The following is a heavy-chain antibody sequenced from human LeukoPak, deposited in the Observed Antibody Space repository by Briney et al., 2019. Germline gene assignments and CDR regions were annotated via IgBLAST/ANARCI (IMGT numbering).Heavy chain of an antibody. CDR1: GGSFSGYY. V-gene: IGHV4-31*11. J-gene: IGHJ4*02. D-gene: IGHD4-11*01. CDR2: IYYSGST. CDR3: ARGRLHFDY. Sequence: SETLSLTCAVYGGSFSGYYWSWIRQHPGKGLEWIGYIYYSGSTYYNPSLKSRVTISVDTSKNQFSLKLSSVTAADTAVYYCARGRLHFDYWGQGTLVTVSS.